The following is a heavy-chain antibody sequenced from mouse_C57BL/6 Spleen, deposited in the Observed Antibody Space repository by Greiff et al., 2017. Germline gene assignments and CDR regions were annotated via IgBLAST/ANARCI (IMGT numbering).Heavy chain of an antibody. CDR2: IYPRSGNT. Sequence: QVQLQQSGAELARPGASVKLSCKASGYTFTSYGISWVKQRTGQGLEWIGEIYPRSGNTYYNEKFKGKATLTADKSSSTAYMELRSLTSEDSAVYFCARVYDGYYPLDYWGQGTTLTVSS. CDR3: ARVYDGYYPLDY. CDR1: GYTFTSYG. V-gene: IGHV1-81*01. D-gene: IGHD2-3*01. J-gene: IGHJ2*01.